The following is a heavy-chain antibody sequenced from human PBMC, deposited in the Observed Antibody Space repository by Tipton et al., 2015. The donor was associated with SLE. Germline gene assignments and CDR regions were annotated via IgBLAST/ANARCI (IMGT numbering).Heavy chain of an antibody. D-gene: IGHD3-3*01. V-gene: IGHV3-30*02. CDR1: GFTFSSYG. CDR2: IRYDGSNK. CDR3: AKERFLEWLPLDY. J-gene: IGHJ4*02. Sequence: SLRLSCAASGFTFSSYGMHWVRQAPGKGLEWVALIRYDGSNKYYADSVKGRFTISRDNSKNTLYLQMNSLRAEDTAVYYCAKERFLEWLPLDYWGQGTLVTVSS.